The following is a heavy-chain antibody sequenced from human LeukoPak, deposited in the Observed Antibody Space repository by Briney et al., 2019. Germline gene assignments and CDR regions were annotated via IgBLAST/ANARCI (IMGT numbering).Heavy chain of an antibody. V-gene: IGHV1-2*02. CDR3: ARGGYCTNGVCLHNWFDP. CDR2: INPNSGGT. CDR1: GYTFTGYY. Sequence: ASVKVSCKASGYTFTGYYMYWVRQAPGQGLEWMGWINPNSGGTNYAQKFQGRVTMTRDTSISTAYMELSRLRSDDTAVYYCARGGYCTNGVCLHNWFDPWGQGTLVTVSS. D-gene: IGHD2-8*01. J-gene: IGHJ5*02.